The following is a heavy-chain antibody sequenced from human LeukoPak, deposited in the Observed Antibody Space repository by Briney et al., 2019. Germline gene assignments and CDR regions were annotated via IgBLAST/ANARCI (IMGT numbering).Heavy chain of an antibody. CDR1: GGTFSSYA. D-gene: IGHD2-15*01. CDR2: INPSGGST. J-gene: IGHJ5*02. CDR3: ATLEGYCSGGSCPDWFDP. V-gene: IGHV1-46*01. Sequence: ASVKVSCKASGGTFSSYAISRVRQAPGQGLEWMGIINPSGGSTSYAQKFQGRVTMTRDTSTSTVYMELSSLRSEDTAVYYCATLEGYCSGGSCPDWFDPWGQGTLVTVSS.